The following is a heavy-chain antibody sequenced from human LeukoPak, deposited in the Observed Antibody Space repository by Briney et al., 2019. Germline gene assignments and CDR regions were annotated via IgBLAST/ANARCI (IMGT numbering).Heavy chain of an antibody. D-gene: IGHD3-3*01. CDR3: ASGYYEPFAT. Sequence: KSSETLSLTCTFSGASVSSYYWDWLRQTPGKGLEWIGYISYTGKTDSNPSLKSRVSISLDPANKQFYLRLKSVTATDSAVYYCASGYYEPFATWGPGILVTVSS. J-gene: IGHJ5*02. CDR2: ISYTGKT. V-gene: IGHV4-59*02. CDR1: GASVSSYY.